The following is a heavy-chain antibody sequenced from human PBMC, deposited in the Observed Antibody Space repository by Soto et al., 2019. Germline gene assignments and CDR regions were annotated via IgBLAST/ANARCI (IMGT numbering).Heavy chain of an antibody. CDR2: ISGSGGST. CDR3: AKDRLRIAVAPTWFDP. D-gene: IGHD6-19*01. CDR1: GFTFSSYA. V-gene: IGHV3-23*01. Sequence: VGSLRLSCAASGFTFSSYAMSWVRQAPGKGLEWVSAISGSGGSTYYADSVKGRFTISRDNSKNTLYLQMNSLRAEDTAVYYCAKDRLRIAVAPTWFDPWGQGTLVTVSS. J-gene: IGHJ5*02.